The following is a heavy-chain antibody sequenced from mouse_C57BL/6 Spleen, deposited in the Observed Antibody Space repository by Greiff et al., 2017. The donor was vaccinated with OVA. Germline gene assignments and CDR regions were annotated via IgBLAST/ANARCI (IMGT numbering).Heavy chain of an antibody. CDR3: ARQGYGNADY. V-gene: IGHV5-6*01. D-gene: IGHD2-10*02. CDR2: ISSGGSYT. J-gene: IGHJ2*01. CDR1: GFTFSSYG. Sequence: EVNVVESGGDLVKPGGSLKLSCAASGFTFSSYGMSWVRQTPDKRLEWVATISSGGSYTYYPDSVKGRFTISRDNAKNTLYLQMSSLKSEDTAMYYCARQGYGNADYWGQGTTLTVSS.